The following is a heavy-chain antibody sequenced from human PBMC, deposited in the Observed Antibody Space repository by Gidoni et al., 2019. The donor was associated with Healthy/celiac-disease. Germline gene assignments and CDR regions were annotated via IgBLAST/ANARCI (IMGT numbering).Heavy chain of an antibody. CDR2: INHSGST. CDR1: GGFFSGYY. Sequence: QVQLQQWVAGLWKPSETLSLTCSDYGGFFSGYYWRGIRQHPGKGLEWIGEINHSGSTNYNPSLKSRVTISVDTSKNQFSLKLSSVTGADTAVYYCARSLLWFKLLWFDPWGQGTLVTVSS. J-gene: IGHJ5*02. V-gene: IGHV4-34*01. CDR3: ARSLLWFKLLWFDP. D-gene: IGHD3-10*01.